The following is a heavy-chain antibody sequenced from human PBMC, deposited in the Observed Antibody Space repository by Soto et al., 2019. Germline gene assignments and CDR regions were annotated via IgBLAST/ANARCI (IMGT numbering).Heavy chain of an antibody. D-gene: IGHD2-15*01. CDR2: IYSDGST. CDR1: GFTVSSNY. V-gene: IGHV3-53*04. CDR3: ARGGGWEYYYMDV. J-gene: IGHJ6*03. Sequence: EVQLMESGGGLVQPGGSLRLSCAASGFTVSSNYMSWVRQAPGKGLEWVSVIYSDGSTYYADSVKGRFTISRHNSKNTLYLQMNSLRTEDTAVYYCARGGGWEYYYMDVWGKGTTVTVSS.